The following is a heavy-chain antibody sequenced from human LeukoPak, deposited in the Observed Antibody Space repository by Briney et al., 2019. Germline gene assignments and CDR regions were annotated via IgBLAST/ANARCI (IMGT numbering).Heavy chain of an antibody. D-gene: IGHD3-22*01. CDR3: ARGPSYYATTGFYSEY. CDR1: GFTFSAYS. J-gene: IGHJ4*02. CDR2: INSASHYI. V-gene: IGHV3-21*01. Sequence: GGSLRPSCAASGFTFSAYSMNWVRQAPGEGLEWISSINSASHYIYYADSVTGRFTISRDNARNSLYLQMNSLRAEDTAVYYCARGPSYYATTGFYSEYWGQGILVTVSS.